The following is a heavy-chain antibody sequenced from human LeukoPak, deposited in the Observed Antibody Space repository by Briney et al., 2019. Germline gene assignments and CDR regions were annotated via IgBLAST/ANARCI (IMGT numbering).Heavy chain of an antibody. J-gene: IGHJ4*02. CDR2: ITSTSSYI. D-gene: IGHD2-15*01. V-gene: IGHV3-21*01. CDR3: ARDFGGYCSGGSCYSGWSDY. CDR1: GFTLSSYA. Sequence: GGSLRLSCAASGFTLSSYAMHWVRQAPGKGLEWVSSITSTSSYIYYADSVKGRFTISRDNAQNSLYLQMNSLRAEDTAVYYCARDFGGYCSGGSCYSGWSDYWGQGTLVTVSS.